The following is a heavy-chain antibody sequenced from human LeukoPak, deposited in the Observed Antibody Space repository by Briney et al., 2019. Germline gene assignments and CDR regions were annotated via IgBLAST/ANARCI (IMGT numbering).Heavy chain of an antibody. V-gene: IGHV3-15*01. Sequence: GGSLRLSCAASGFNFSAYGMTWVRQAPGKGLEWVARIRSKTEGETKEYAASVKGRFTISRDDSRSRLYLQMNSLKTEDTAVYYCATGVVTGTSRWGQGTLVTVSS. CDR1: GFNFSAYG. D-gene: IGHD1-1*01. CDR3: ATGVVTGTSR. J-gene: IGHJ4*02. CDR2: IRSKTEGETK.